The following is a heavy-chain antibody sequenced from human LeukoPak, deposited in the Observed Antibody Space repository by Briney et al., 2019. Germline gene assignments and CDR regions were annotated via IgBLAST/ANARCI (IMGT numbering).Heavy chain of an antibody. Sequence: GGSLRLSRAWSGFSFSSYCMHWVRQAPGKGLEGMAFIRSDGSNKYYADSVKGRFTISRDNSKNTLYLQMNSLRAEDTAVYYCARILDSAWGELGYWGQGTLVTVSS. CDR1: GFSFSSYC. CDR2: IRSDGSNK. D-gene: IGHD6-19*01. CDR3: ARILDSAWGELGY. V-gene: IGHV3-30*02. J-gene: IGHJ4*02.